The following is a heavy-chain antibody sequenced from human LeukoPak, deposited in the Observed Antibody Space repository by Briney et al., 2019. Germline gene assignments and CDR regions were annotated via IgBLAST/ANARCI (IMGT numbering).Heavy chain of an antibody. V-gene: IGHV4-39*01. Sequence: SETLSLTCTVSIGSFSSRSYYCGWIRQPPGMGLEWIATINYSGTTYYNPSLKSRFTASVDTSKNQFYLKLSSVTAADTAVYYCARLRGGVQLWGDWGQGTRVTVSS. J-gene: IGHJ4*02. CDR3: ARLRGGVQLWGD. CDR2: INYSGTT. D-gene: IGHD5-18*01. CDR1: IGSFSSRSYY.